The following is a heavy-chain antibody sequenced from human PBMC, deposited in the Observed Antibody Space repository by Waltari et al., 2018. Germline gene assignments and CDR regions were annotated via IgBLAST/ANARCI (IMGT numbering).Heavy chain of an antibody. CDR1: GYSISSGYY. V-gene: IGHV4-38-2*01. CDR3: ARRGGILWWWTFDI. Sequence: QVQLQESGPGLVKPSETLSLTCAVSGYSISSGYYWGWIRQPPGKGLEWIGSIYHSGSTYYNPSLKSRVTISVDTSKNQFSLKLSSVTAADTAGYYCARRGGILWWWTFDIWGQGTMVTVSS. D-gene: IGHD2-21*01. J-gene: IGHJ3*02. CDR2: IYHSGST.